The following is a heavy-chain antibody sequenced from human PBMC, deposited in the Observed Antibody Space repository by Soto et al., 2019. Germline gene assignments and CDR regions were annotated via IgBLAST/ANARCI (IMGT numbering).Heavy chain of an antibody. J-gene: IGHJ4*02. V-gene: IGHV1-46*01. CDR3: ARDRIAVAAKGGRIFDY. CDR2: INPSGGST. CDR1: GYTFTSYY. D-gene: IGHD6-19*01. Sequence: QVQLVQSGAEVKKPGASVKVSCKASGYTFTSYYMHWVRQAPGQGLEWMGIINPSGGSTSYAQKFQGRVTMTRDTSTSTVYMELSSLRSEDTAVYYCARDRIAVAAKGGRIFDYWGQGTLVTVSS.